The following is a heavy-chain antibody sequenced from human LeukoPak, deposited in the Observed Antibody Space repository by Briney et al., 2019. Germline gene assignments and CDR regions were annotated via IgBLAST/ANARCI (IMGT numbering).Heavy chain of an antibody. Sequence: SETLSLTCTVSGGSISSYYWSWIRQPPGKGLEWIGEIYHDGSTNYNPSLQSRVSISVDRSKRQFSLRLTSVTAADTAVYYCASNGYYCIEFWGNGTTATVSS. D-gene: IGHD2-8*01. J-gene: IGHJ6*03. CDR1: GGSISSYY. CDR2: IYHDGST. V-gene: IGHV4-59*12. CDR3: ASNGYYCIEF.